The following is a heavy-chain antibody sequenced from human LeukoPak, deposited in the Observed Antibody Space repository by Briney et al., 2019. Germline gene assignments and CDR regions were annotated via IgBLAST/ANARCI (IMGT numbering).Heavy chain of an antibody. D-gene: IGHD2-15*01. J-gene: IGHJ3*02. CDR2: INHSGST. CDR3: ARGRYCSGGSCYFDAFDI. V-gene: IGHV4-34*01. CDR1: GGSFSGYY. Sequence: KPSETLSLTCAVYGGSFSGYYWSWIRQPPGKGLEWIGEINHSGSTNYNPSHKSRVTISVDTSKNQFSLKLSSVTAADTAVYYCARGRYCSGGSCYFDAFDIWGQGTMVTVSS.